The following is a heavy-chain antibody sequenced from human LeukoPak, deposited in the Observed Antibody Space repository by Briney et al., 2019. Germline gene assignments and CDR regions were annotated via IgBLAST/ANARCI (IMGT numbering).Heavy chain of an antibody. CDR3: AREIAAAGTYFDY. CDR1: GGTFSSYA. D-gene: IGHD6-13*01. V-gene: IGHV1-69*05. J-gene: IGHJ4*02. CDR2: IIPIFGTA. Sequence: SVKVSCKASGGTFSSYAISWVRQAPGQGLEWMGRIIPIFGTANYAQKFQGRVTITTDESTSTAYMELSSLRSEDTAVYYCAREIAAAGTYFDYWGQGALVTVSS.